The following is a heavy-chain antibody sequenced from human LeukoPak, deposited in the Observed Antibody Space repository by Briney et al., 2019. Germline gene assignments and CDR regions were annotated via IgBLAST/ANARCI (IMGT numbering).Heavy chain of an antibody. Sequence: SETLSLTCTVSGGSISTYYWNWIRQPPGKGLEWIGYIYYSGATNYNPSLKSRVTISVDTSKNQFSLKLSSVTAADTAVYYCARHRRAYSSGWKYWGQGTLVTVSS. CDR3: ARHRRAYSSGWKY. D-gene: IGHD6-19*01. J-gene: IGHJ4*02. CDR2: IYYSGAT. V-gene: IGHV4-59*08. CDR1: GGSISTYY.